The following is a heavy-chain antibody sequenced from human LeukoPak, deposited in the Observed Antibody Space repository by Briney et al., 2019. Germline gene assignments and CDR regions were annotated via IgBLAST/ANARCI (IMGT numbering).Heavy chain of an antibody. CDR3: ARDRGGSYWNAFDI. CDR1: GFTFSSYW. Sequence: GGSLRLSCAASGFTFSSYWMNWARQAPGKGLEWVSYISSRSSTTYYVHSVKGRFTISRDNAKNSLYLQMNSLRAEDTAVYYCARDRGGSYWNAFDIWGQGTMVTVSS. CDR2: ISSRSSTT. J-gene: IGHJ3*02. V-gene: IGHV3-48*01. D-gene: IGHD1-26*01.